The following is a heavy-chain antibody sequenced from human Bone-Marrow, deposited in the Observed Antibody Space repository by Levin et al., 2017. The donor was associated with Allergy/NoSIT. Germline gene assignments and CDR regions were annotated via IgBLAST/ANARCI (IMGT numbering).Heavy chain of an antibody. D-gene: IGHD1-26*01. J-gene: IGHJ2*01. CDR2: ISSSGSDM. CDR3: ARAGELDYADWFFDF. Sequence: ASVKVSCTVSGFTFRIYSINWVRQAPGKGLEWVSSISSSGSDMYYVDSVKGRFTISRDNARDSLYLQMNRLRVEDTAVYYCARAGELDYADWFFDFWGRGTLVTVSS. CDR1: GFTFRIYS. V-gene: IGHV3-21*01.